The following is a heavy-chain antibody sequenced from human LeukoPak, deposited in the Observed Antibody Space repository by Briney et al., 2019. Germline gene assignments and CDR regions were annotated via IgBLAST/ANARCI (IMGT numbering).Heavy chain of an antibody. CDR1: GGSFSGYY. J-gene: IGHJ4*02. Sequence: PSETLSLTCAVYGGSFSGYYWSWIRQPPGKGLEWIGEINHSGSTNYNPSLKSRVTISVDTSKNQFSLKLSSVTAADTAVYYCARARYSYGSRFDYWGQGTLVTVSS. V-gene: IGHV4-34*01. CDR3: ARARYSYGSRFDY. D-gene: IGHD5-18*01. CDR2: INHSGST.